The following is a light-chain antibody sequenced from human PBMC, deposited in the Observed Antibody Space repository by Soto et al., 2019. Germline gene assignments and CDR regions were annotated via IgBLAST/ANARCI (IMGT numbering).Light chain of an antibody. CDR1: QSISSS. CDR2: DAS. J-gene: IGKJ1*01. V-gene: IGKV1-5*01. CDR3: QQYNSYPWT. Sequence: DIQMTQSPSTLSASVGDSVTITCRASQSISSSLAWFQQKPGKAPKLLIYDASSLESGVPSRFSGSGSGTEFTLTISSLQPFYFATYYSQQYNSYPWTFGQGTKVDSK.